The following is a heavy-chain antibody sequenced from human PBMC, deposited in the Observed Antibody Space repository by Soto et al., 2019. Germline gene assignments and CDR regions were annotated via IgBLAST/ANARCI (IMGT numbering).Heavy chain of an antibody. Sequence: PSETLSLTCSFSCGSIIPYYWSWIRQPAGKGLEWIGRIYASGSTNYNPSLKSRVTMSVATSKNQFSLELTSVTAADTATYYCARGGMVIIPTATAFDYWGQGTLVTVSS. V-gene: IGHV4-4*07. D-gene: IGHD1-1*01. J-gene: IGHJ4*02. CDR3: ARGGMVIIPTATAFDY. CDR1: CGSIIPYY. CDR2: IYASGST.